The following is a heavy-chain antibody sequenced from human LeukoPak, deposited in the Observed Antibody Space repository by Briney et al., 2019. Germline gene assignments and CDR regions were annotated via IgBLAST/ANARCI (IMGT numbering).Heavy chain of an antibody. Sequence: GGSLRLSCAASGLTFSTYWMSWVRQAPGKGLEWVASIKQDGSDKYYAASVKGRFTISRDNAKNSLYLQMNSLRAEDTAVYYCASVYYDILTGYLYWGQGTLVTVSS. D-gene: IGHD3-9*01. CDR1: GLTFSTYW. V-gene: IGHV3-7*05. CDR3: ASVYYDILTGYLY. CDR2: IKQDGSDK. J-gene: IGHJ4*02.